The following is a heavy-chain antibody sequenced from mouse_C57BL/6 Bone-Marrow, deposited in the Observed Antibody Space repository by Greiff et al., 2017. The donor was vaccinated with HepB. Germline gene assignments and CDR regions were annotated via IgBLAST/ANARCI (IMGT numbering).Heavy chain of an antibody. CDR3: AREGDYGAMDY. V-gene: IGHV5-17*01. CDR1: GFTFSDYG. CDR2: ISSGSSTI. Sequence: EVMLVESGGGLVKPGGSLKLSCAASGFTFSDYGMHWVRQAPEKGLEWVAYISSGSSTIYYADTVKGRFTISRDNAKNTLFLQMTSLRSEDTAMYYCAREGDYGAMDYWGQGTSVTVSS. J-gene: IGHJ4*01.